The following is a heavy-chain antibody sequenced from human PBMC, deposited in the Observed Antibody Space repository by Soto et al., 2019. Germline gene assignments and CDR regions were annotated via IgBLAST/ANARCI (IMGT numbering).Heavy chain of an antibody. CDR1: GDSVSSNSAA. V-gene: IGHV6-1*01. CDR2: TYYRSKWYN. Sequence: QVQLQQSGPGLVKPSQTLSLTCAISGDSVSSNSAAWNWIRQSPSRGLEWLGRTYYRSKWYNDYAVSVKSRITINPDTSKNQISLQLNSVTPEDTAVYYCARAALIQLWSQDWFDPWGQGTLVTVSS. CDR3: ARAALIQLWSQDWFDP. J-gene: IGHJ5*02. D-gene: IGHD5-18*01.